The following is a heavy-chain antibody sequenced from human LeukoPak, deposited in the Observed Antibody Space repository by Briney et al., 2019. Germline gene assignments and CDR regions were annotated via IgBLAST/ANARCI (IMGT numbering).Heavy chain of an antibody. CDR2: ISSSGDIT. V-gene: IGHV3-23*01. D-gene: IGHD3-22*01. Sequence: PPGGSLRLSCSAPGFTFNNYAMSWVRQAPGKGLEWVSAISSSGDITFYADSVKGWFTVSRDNSRYTLYLQMNSLRAEDAAVYYCAKDRPNYYESNGHYYRRNGDYWGQGTLVTVSP. J-gene: IGHJ4*02. CDR3: AKDRPNYYESNGHYYRRNGDY. CDR1: GFTFNNYA.